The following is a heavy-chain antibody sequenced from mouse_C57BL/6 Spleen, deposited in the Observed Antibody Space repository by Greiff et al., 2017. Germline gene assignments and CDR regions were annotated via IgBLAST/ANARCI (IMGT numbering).Heavy chain of an antibody. CDR2: IDPSDSYT. CDR3: ARGGGTDFDY. CDR1: GYTFTSYW. Sequence: QVQLQQPGAELVMPGASVKLSCKASGYTFTSYWMHWVKQRPGQGLEWIGEIDPSDSYTNYNQKFKGKSTLTVDKSSSTAYMQLSSLTSEDSAVYYCARGGGTDFDYWGQGTTLTGSS. V-gene: IGHV1-69*01. D-gene: IGHD4-1*01. J-gene: IGHJ2*01.